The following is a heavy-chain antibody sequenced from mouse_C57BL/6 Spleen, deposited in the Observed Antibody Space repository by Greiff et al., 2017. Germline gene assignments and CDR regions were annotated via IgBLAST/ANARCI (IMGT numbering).Heavy chain of an antibody. V-gene: IGHV1-55*01. D-gene: IGHD2-2*01. Sequence: VQLQQPGAELVKPGASVKMSCKASGYTFTSYWITWVKQRPEQGLEWIGDIYPGSGSTNYNEKFKSKATLTVDTSSSTAYMQLSSLTSEDAAVYYCARRRDGNDVALDYWGQGTTLTVSS. CDR3: ARRRDGNDVALDY. CDR2: IYPGSGST. J-gene: IGHJ2*01. CDR1: GYTFTSYW.